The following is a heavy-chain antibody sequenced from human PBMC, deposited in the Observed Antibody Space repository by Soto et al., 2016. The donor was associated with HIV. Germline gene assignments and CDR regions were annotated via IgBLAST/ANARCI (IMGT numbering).Heavy chain of an antibody. CDR1: GGSFSGYF. Sequence: QVHLQQWGTGLLKPSETLSLTCAVYGGSFSGYFWSWIRQSPGKGLEWIGEIDHSGSTSYNPSLKSRVTTSVDTSKNQFSLKLTSVTDADTAVYYCARHVGLSAGAQDYFDSWGQGTRVTVS. CDR2: IDHSGST. J-gene: IGHJ4*02. D-gene: IGHD1-26*01. CDR3: ARHVGLSAGAQDYFDS. V-gene: IGHV4-34*02.